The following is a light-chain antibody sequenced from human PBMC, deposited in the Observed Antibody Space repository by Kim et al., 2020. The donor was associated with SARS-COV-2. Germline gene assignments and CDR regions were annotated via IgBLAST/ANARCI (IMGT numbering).Light chain of an antibody. CDR3: QSFDSSLSGPV. V-gene: IGLV1-40*01. Sequence: RDHHACPGTSSNIGAGYDAHWYQQLPRTAPKLLIFGNSKRPSGVPDRISGSKSGTSASLAITGLQAEDEADYYCQSFDSSLSGPVFGGGTQLTVL. CDR1: SSNIGAGYD. J-gene: IGLJ3*02. CDR2: GNS.